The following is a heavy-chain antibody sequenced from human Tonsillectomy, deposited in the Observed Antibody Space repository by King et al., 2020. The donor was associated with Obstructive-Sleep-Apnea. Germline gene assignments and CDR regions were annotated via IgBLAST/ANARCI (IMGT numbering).Heavy chain of an antibody. J-gene: IGHJ4*02. D-gene: IGHD6-13*01. CDR1: GFTFSNAW. CDR2: IKSKTDGGTT. CDR3: TTDAAAGTEGDY. Sequence: QLVQSGGGLVKPGGSLRLSCAASGFTFSNAWMSWVRQAPGKGLEWVGRIKSKTDGGTTDYAAPVKGSFTISRDDSKNTLYLQMNSLKTEDTAVYYCTTDAAAGTEGDYWGQGTLVTVSS. V-gene: IGHV3-15*01.